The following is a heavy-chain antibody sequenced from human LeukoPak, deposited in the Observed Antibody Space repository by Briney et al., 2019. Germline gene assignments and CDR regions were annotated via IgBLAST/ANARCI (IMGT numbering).Heavy chain of an antibody. J-gene: IGHJ3*02. D-gene: IGHD3-22*01. CDR2: IYYNERT. V-gene: IGHV4-59*12. Sequence: PSETLSLTCTVSGDSISSYYWSWIRQPPGKGLEWIGYIYYNERTNYNPSLRSRVTISVDTSKNHLSLNLSSVTAADTAVYYRARGRAPSRWLFILNAFDIWGQGTMVTVSS. CDR1: GDSISSYY. CDR3: ARGRAPSRWLFILNAFDI.